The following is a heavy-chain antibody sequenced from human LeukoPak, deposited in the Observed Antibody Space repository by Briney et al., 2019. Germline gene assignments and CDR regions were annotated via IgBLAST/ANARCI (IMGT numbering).Heavy chain of an antibody. V-gene: IGHV4-38-2*02. CDR1: GYSISSGYY. J-gene: IGHJ4*02. Sequence: SETLSLTCTVSGYSISSGYYWGWIRQPPGKGLEWIGNIDYSGSTYYNPSFRSRVTISVDTSKNQFSLRLSSVTAADTAVYYCARWHSSGWFRFDSWGQGTLVTVSS. D-gene: IGHD6-19*01. CDR3: ARWHSSGWFRFDS. CDR2: IDYSGST.